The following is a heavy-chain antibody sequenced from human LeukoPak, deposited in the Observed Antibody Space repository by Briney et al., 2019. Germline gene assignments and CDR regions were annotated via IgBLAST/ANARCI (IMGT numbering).Heavy chain of an antibody. CDR3: ARDTAVAYGMDV. CDR1: GVSISSYY. V-gene: IGHV4-59*01. D-gene: IGHD5-18*01. J-gene: IGHJ6*02. CDR2: IYYSGST. Sequence: SETLSLTCTVSGVSISSYYWSWIRQPPGKGLEWIGYIYYSGSTNYNPSLKSRVTISVDTSKNQFSLKLSSVTAADTAVYYCARDTAVAYGMDVWGQGTTVTVSS.